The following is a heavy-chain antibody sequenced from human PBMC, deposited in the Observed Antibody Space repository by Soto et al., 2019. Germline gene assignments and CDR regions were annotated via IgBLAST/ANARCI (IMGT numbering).Heavy chain of an antibody. CDR2: ISYDGSNK. J-gene: IGHJ4*02. CDR1: GFTFSSYA. D-gene: IGHD4-17*01. CDR3: ARDLAHGEYGDY. Sequence: SGFTFSSYAMHWGRQAPGKGLEWVAIISYDGSNKYYADSVKGRFTISRDNAKNTLYLQMNSLRAEDTAMYYCARDLAHGEYGDYWGQGTLVTVSS. V-gene: IGHV3-30-3*01.